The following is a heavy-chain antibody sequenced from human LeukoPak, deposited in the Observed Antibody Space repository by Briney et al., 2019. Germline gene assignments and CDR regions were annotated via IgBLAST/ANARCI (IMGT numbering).Heavy chain of an antibody. Sequence: GESLKISCKGSGYSFTSYWIGWVRQMPGKGLEWMGIIYPGDSDTRYSPSFQGQDTISADKSISTAYLQWSSLKASDTAMYYCARRKVVVPAAQYYFDYWGQGTLVTVSS. CDR1: GYSFTSYW. CDR3: ARRKVVVPAAQYYFDY. CDR2: IYPGDSDT. D-gene: IGHD2-2*01. V-gene: IGHV5-51*01. J-gene: IGHJ4*02.